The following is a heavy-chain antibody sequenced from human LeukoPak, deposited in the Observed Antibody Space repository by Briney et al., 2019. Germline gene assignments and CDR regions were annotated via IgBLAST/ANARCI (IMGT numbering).Heavy chain of an antibody. V-gene: IGHV1-18*01. CDR1: GYTFTSYS. CDR2: ISAYDGNT. CDR3: ARDLDGYNSYYFHY. J-gene: IGHJ4*02. Sequence: GASVQVSCKASGYTFTSYSISWVRQAPGQGLEWMGWISAYDGNTNYAQKLQGRVTMRTDTSTSTAYMELRSLRSDDTAVYYCARDLDGYNSYYFHYWAQGTLVTVSS. D-gene: IGHD5-24*01.